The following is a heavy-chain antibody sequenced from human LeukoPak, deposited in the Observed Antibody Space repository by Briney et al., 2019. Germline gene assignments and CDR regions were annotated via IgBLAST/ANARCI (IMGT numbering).Heavy chain of an antibody. V-gene: IGHV3-30*02. D-gene: IGHD6-19*01. CDR3: AKGSSTSGCPDY. CDR1: GFTFSSYA. CDR2: IRYDGSLK. Sequence: GGSLRLSCAASGFTFSSYAMSWVRQAPGKGLEWVAFIRYDGSLKYYADSVRGRFTISRDNSKTTLYLQMNSLRVEDTAVYYCAKGSSTSGCPDYWGQGTLVTDSS. J-gene: IGHJ4*02.